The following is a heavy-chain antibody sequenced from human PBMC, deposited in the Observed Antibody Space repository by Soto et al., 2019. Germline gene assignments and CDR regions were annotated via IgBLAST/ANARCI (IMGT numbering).Heavy chain of an antibody. CDR2: IGTAGDT. CDR3: ARASYDSSGYYSWAFDI. CDR1: GFTFSSYD. J-gene: IGHJ3*02. Sequence: VGSLRLSCAASGFTFSSYDMHWVRQATGKGLEWVSAIGTAGDTYYPGSVKGRFTISRENAKNSLYLQMNSLRAGDTAVYYCARASYDSSGYYSWAFDIWGQGTMVTVSS. D-gene: IGHD3-22*01. V-gene: IGHV3-13*01.